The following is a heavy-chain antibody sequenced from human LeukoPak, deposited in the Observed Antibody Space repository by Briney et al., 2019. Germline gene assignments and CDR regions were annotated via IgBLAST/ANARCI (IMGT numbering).Heavy chain of an antibody. J-gene: IGHJ4*02. CDR1: GFTFSSYG. CDR2: ISGSGGST. CDR3: AEDDYDYVWGSYPPAD. D-gene: IGHD3-16*02. V-gene: IGHV3-23*01. Sequence: GGSLRLSCAASGFTFSSYGMSWVRQAPGKGLEWVSAISGSGGSTYYADSVKGRFTISRDNSKNTLYLQMNSLRAEDTAVYYCAEDDYDYVWGSYPPADWGQGTLVTVSS.